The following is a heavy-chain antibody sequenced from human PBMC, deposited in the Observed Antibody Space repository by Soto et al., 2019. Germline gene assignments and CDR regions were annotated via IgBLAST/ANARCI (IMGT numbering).Heavy chain of an antibody. CDR1: RFTFFDYA. Sequence: EVQLLESGGGLVQPGGSLRLSCTASRFTFFDYAMSWVRQAPGKGLEWVSGITGNGIATVYAGSVKGRFAISRDNSKNVLYLHMHSLRIEDTAVYFCAKGARDCRSDCFSSDFDNWGQGALVTVSS. D-gene: IGHD2-21*02. CDR3: AKGARDCRSDCFSSDFDN. V-gene: IGHV3-23*01. J-gene: IGHJ4*02. CDR2: ITGNGIAT.